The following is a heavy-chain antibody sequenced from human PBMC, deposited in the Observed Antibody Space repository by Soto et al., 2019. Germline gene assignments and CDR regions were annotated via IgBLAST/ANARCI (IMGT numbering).Heavy chain of an antibody. D-gene: IGHD1-20*01. CDR3: ARAPYRGDNSRGAFHI. J-gene: IGHJ3*02. CDR1: GASVSDGY. CDR2: MYFGGSF. V-gene: IGHV4-59*02. Sequence: SETLSLTCTVSGASVSDGYWSWIRQPPGKGLEWIGFMYFGGSFNYNPSLKSRVTISVDRSKNQFSLKLSSVTAADTAVYYCARAPYRGDNSRGAFHIWGQGTMVTVSS.